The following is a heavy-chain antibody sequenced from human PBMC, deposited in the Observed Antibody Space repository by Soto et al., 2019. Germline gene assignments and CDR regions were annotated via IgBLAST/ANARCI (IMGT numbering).Heavy chain of an antibody. D-gene: IGHD4-17*01. CDR3: AKDLDYGDFRGSMDV. CDR1: GFTFSSYA. J-gene: IGHJ6*02. CDR2: ISGSGGST. V-gene: IGHV3-23*01. Sequence: EVQLLESGGGLVQPGGSLRLSCAASGFTFSSYAMSWVRQAPGKGLEWVSAISGSGGSTYYADSVKGRFTISRDNSKNTLDLQMNSLRAEDTAVYYCAKDLDYGDFRGSMDVWGQGTTVTVSS.